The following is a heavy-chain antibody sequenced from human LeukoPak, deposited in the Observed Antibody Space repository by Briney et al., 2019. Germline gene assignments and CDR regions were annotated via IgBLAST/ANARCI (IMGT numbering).Heavy chain of an antibody. CDR1: GDSISSSGYY. J-gene: IGHJ4*02. V-gene: IGHV4-39*01. D-gene: IGHD3-10*01. CDR2: IYYSGRT. CDR3: ARRKYYTIEN. Sequence: SETLSLTCTVSGDSISSSGYYWGWIRQPPGKGLEWIASIYYSGRTYYNPSLKSRITISVDSSKNQFSLRLSSVTAADTAVYYCARRKYYTIENWGQGTLVTVPS.